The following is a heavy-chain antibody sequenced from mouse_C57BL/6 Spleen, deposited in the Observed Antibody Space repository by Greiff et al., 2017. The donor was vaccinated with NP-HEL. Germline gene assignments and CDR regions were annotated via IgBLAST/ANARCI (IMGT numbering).Heavy chain of an antibody. CDR3: ARCDGFYAMDY. V-gene: IGHV5-17*01. CDR2: ISSGSSTI. D-gene: IGHD2-3*01. J-gene: IGHJ4*01. CDR1: GFTFSDYG. Sequence: EVMLVESGGGLVKPGGSLKLSCAASGFTFSDYGMHWVRQAPEKGLEWVAYISSGSSTIYYADTVKGRFTISRDNAKNTLFLQMTRMRSEDTAMYYCARCDGFYAMDYWGQGTSVTVSS.